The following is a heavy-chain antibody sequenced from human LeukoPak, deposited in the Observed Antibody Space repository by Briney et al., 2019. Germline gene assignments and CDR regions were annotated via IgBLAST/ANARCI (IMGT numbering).Heavy chain of an antibody. D-gene: IGHD6-19*01. Sequence: GGSLRLSCVTSGFTFSTYSMNWIRQAPGKGLEWVSSISSTTNFIYYADSVKGRFSISRDNAKNSLYLEMNSLKVEDTAVYYCARDGGDFIAVVRYYFDSWGQGTRVTVSS. CDR2: ISSTTNFI. J-gene: IGHJ4*02. V-gene: IGHV3-21*01. CDR1: GFTFSTYS. CDR3: ARDGGDFIAVVRYYFDS.